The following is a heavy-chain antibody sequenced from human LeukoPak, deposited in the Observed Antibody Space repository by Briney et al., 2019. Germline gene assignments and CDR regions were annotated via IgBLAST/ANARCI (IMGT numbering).Heavy chain of an antibody. Sequence: SETLSLTCTVSGGSISSSSYYWGWIRQPPGKGLEWIGSIYDSGSIYYNPSLKSRLTISEDTSKNQFSLKMNSVTAADTAVYYCARLGHCTGGSCYQYYYMDVWGKGTMVTISS. V-gene: IGHV4-39*01. CDR1: GGSISSSSYY. CDR3: ARLGHCTGGSCYQYYYMDV. CDR2: IYDSGSI. D-gene: IGHD2-8*02. J-gene: IGHJ6*03.